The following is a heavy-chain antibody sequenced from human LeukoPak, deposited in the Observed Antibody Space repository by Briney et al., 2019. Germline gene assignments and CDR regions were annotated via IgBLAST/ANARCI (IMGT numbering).Heavy chain of an antibody. CDR1: EFTVSSNY. CDR2: IYTGGST. CDR3: AEGPSEGHYFDY. J-gene: IGHJ4*02. V-gene: IGHV3-53*01. Sequence: GGSLRLSCAASEFTVSSNYMSWVRQAPGKGLEWVSVIYTGGSTYHVDSVKGRFTISRDNSKNTLYLQMNSLRAEDTAVYYCAEGPSEGHYFDYWGQGTLVTVSS.